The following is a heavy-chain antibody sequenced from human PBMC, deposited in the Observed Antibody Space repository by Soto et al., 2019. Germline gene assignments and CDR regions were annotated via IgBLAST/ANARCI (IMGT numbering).Heavy chain of an antibody. CDR3: ARYSAASGTYYFDY. J-gene: IGHJ4*01. CDR2: THHSRGT. D-gene: IGHD6-13*01. V-gene: IGHV4-4*02. CDR1: GDSIIGTHW. Sequence: QVQLQESGPGLVKPSGTLSLTCAVSGDSIIGTHWWSWVRRPPGKGLEFIGETHHSRGTNYNPSLRSRVTMSIDKSKNQLSLILYSVTAADTGVYYCARYSAASGTYYFDYWGQGTLVTVSS.